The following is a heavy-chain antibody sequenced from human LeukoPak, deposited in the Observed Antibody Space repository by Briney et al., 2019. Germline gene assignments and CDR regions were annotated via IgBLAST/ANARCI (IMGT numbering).Heavy chain of an antibody. Sequence: PGGSLRLSCAASGFSFSGHWLNWVRQPPGKGLEWVANIKADGSEKYYVDSVKGRFTISREDAKRTVDLQMDNLRADDTAIYYCAYRNNFEYWGQGALVTVSS. V-gene: IGHV3-7*05. J-gene: IGHJ4*02. CDR2: IKADGSEK. CDR3: AYRNNFEY. D-gene: IGHD1-26*01. CDR1: GFSFSGHW.